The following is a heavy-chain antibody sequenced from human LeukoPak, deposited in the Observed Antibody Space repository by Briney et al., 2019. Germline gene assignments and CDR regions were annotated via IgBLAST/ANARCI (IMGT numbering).Heavy chain of an antibody. CDR3: TTDGRNYDFWSGLAYYFDY. D-gene: IGHD3-3*01. J-gene: IGHJ4*02. CDR2: IKSKTDSRTT. Sequence: PGGSLRLSCAASGFTVSSSYMSWVRQAPRKGLEWVGRIKSKTDSRTTDYAAPVKGRFTISRDDSKNTLYLQMNSLKTEDTAVYYCTTDGRNYDFWSGLAYYFDYWGQGTLVTVSS. CDR1: GFTVSSSY. V-gene: IGHV3-15*01.